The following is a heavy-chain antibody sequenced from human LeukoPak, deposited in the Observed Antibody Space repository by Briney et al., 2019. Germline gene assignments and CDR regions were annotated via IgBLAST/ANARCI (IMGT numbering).Heavy chain of an antibody. CDR3: AKDPPFYYYMDV. J-gene: IGHJ6*03. CDR1: GFTFSDYY. Sequence: PGGSLRLSCAAAGFTFSDYYMSWIRQAPGKGLEWVSYISSSGSTIYYADSVKGRFTISRDNSKNTLYLQMNSLRAEDTAVYYCAKDPPFYYYMDVWGKGTTVTVSS. V-gene: IGHV3-11*01. CDR2: ISSSGSTI.